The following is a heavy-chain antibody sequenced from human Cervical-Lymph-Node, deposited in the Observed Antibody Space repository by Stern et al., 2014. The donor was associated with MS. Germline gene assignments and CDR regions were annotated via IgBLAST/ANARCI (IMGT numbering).Heavy chain of an antibody. D-gene: IGHD3-22*01. J-gene: IGHJ4*02. Sequence: EVQLVESGGGLVQPGGSLRLSCAASGFTFSIYWIHWVRQAPGKGLAWVSRINSDGSDAKHAGSVKGPFTISRDKANNKVELQMNSLRAEDTAVYCCARDDSLRYWGQGALVTVSS. CDR2: INSDGSDA. CDR1: GFTFSIYW. V-gene: IGHV3-74*01. CDR3: ARDDSLRY.